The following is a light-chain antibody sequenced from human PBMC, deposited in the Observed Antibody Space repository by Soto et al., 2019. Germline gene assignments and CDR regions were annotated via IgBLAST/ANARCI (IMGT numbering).Light chain of an antibody. J-gene: IGKJ4*01. V-gene: IGKV1-9*01. CDR1: QGISSY. CDR2: AAS. CDR3: QQLNSYPT. Sequence: IQLTQSPSSLSASVGDRVTITCRASQGISSYLAWYQQKPGKAPKLLIYAASTLQSGVPSRFSGSGSGTDFTLTISSLQAEYFATYYCQQLNSYPTFGGGTKVEIK.